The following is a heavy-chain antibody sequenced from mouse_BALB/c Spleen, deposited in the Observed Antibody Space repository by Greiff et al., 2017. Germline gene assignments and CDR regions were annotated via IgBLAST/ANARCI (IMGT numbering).Heavy chain of an antibody. CDR2: ISYSGST. Sequence: EVQLQESGPGLVKPSQSLSLTCTVTGYSITSDYAWNWIRQFPGNKLEWMGYISYSGSTSYNPSLKSRISITRDTSKNQFFLQLNSVTTEDTATYYCARSTTVVATEGVDYWGQGTTLTVSS. J-gene: IGHJ2*01. D-gene: IGHD1-1*01. V-gene: IGHV3-2*02. CDR1: GYSITSDYA. CDR3: ARSTTVVATEGVDY.